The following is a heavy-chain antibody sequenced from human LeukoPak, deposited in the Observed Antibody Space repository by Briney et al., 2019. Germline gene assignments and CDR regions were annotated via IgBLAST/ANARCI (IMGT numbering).Heavy chain of an antibody. J-gene: IGHJ4*02. CDR2: TYYRCKWYN. V-gene: IGHV6-1*01. D-gene: IGHD2-21*01. CDR1: GDSFSSNTAA. Sequence: SQTLSLTCAISGDSFSSNTAAWNRLRQSPSRDLEWLGRTYYRCKWYNDYAVSVKSRITINPDTSKNQFSLQLHSVTPEDTAVYYCARESDKVGFDFDYWGQGTLVTVSS. CDR3: ARESDKVGFDFDY.